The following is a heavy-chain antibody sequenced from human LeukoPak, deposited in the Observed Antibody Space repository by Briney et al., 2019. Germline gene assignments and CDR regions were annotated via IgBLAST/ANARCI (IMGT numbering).Heavy chain of an antibody. Sequence: GGSLRLSCAASGFTFSPYAMNWFRQAPGKGLEWVSVITGNGAMIKYADSVKGRFTISRDNSKNTVYLQMNSLRAEDTAIYYCAKDWKPDGLYDLDYWGQGTLVTVSS. CDR1: GFTFSPYA. D-gene: IGHD5/OR15-5a*01. J-gene: IGHJ4*02. CDR2: ITGNGAMI. CDR3: AKDWKPDGLYDLDY. V-gene: IGHV3-23*01.